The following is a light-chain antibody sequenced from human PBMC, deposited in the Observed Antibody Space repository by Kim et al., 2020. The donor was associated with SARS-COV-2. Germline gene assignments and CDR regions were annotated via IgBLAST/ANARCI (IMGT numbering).Light chain of an antibody. J-gene: IGLJ1*01. CDR3: LLYYGGAYV. V-gene: IGLV7-43*01. Sequence: QAVVTQEPSLTVSPGGTVTLTCASSTGAVTSGNYPNWFQQKPGQAPRTLIYSTSDKDSWTPARFSGSLLGGKAALTLSGVQPEDEAEYYCLLYYGGAYVFGTGTKVTVL. CDR1: TGAVTSGNY. CDR2: STS.